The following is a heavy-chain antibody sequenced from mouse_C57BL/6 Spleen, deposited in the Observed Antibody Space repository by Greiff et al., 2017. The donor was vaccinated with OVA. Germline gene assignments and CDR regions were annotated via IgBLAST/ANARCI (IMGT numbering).Heavy chain of an antibody. CDR1: GFTFSDYY. CDR3: ARRFYYGYDKAMDY. Sequence: EVQLVESGGGLVQPGGSLKLSCAASGFTFSDYYMYWVRQTPEKRLEWVAYISNGGGSTYYPDTVKGRFTISRDNAKNTLYLQMSRLKSEDTAMYYCARRFYYGYDKAMDYWGQGTSVTVSS. V-gene: IGHV5-12*01. J-gene: IGHJ4*01. D-gene: IGHD2-2*01. CDR2: ISNGGGST.